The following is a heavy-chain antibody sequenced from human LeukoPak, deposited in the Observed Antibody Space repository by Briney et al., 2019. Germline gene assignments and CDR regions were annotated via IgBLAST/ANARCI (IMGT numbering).Heavy chain of an antibody. D-gene: IGHD3-10*01. J-gene: IGHJ4*02. Sequence: SETLSLTCTVSGGSISSYYWSWIRQPPGKGLEGIGDIYSSGRTNYKSSLKSRVTISVDTSKNQFSLKLSSVTAADTAVYYCASGPSMVRGAEGGYWGQGTLVTVSS. V-gene: IGHV4-59*12. CDR2: IYSSGRT. CDR1: GGSISSYY. CDR3: ASGPSMVRGAEGGY.